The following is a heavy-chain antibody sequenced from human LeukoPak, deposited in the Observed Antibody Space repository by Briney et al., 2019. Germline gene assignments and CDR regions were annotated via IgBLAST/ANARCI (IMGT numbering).Heavy chain of an antibody. CDR2: IGSSSGTI. CDR3: ARGYGGS. Sequence: GGSLRLSCAASGFTFSSYWMHWVRQAPGKGLEWVSYIGSSSGTIYYADSVKGRFTISRDNAKNSLYLQMNSLRAEDTAVYYCARGYGGSWGQGTLVTVSS. V-gene: IGHV3-48*01. CDR1: GFTFSSYW. J-gene: IGHJ5*02. D-gene: IGHD4-23*01.